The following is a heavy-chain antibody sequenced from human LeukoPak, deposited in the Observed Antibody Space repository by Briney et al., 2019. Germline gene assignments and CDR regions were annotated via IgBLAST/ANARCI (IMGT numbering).Heavy chain of an antibody. J-gene: IGHJ6*03. V-gene: IGHV3-21*01. CDR1: GFTFSSYS. Sequence: GGSLRLSCAASGFTFSSYSMNWVRQAPGKGLEWVSSISSSSSYIYYTDSVKGRFTISRDNAKSSLFLQMNSLRAEDTGVYYCASDSSSSPAYYHYYMDAWGKGTTVTVSS. CDR3: ASDSSSSPAYYHYYMDA. D-gene: IGHD6-13*01. CDR2: ISSSSSYI.